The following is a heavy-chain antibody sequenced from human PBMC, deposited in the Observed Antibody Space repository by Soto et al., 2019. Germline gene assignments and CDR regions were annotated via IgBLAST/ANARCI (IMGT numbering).Heavy chain of an antibody. D-gene: IGHD6-13*01. CDR3: ASLATADTLDY. CDR1: GGTFNSYT. V-gene: IGHV1-69*02. CDR2: IIPILGIA. Sequence: QVQLVQSGAEVKKPGSSVKVSCKASGGTFNSYTISWVRQAPGQGLEWMGRIIPILGIANYAQKFQGRVTLTADRSTSTAYMVLSSLRSEDTAVYYCASLATADTLDYWGQGTLVTVSS. J-gene: IGHJ4*02.